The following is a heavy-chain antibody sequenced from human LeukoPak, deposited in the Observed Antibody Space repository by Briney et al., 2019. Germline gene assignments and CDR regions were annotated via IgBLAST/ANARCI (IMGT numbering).Heavy chain of an antibody. Sequence: KPSQTLSLTCTVSGGSISSGSYYWSWIRQPAGKGLEWIGRIYTSGSTNYNPSLKSRVTISVDTSKNQFSLKLSSVTAADTAVYYCARLKLLWFGFLDYWGQGTLVTVSS. CDR1: GGSISSGSYY. CDR3: ARLKLLWFGFLDY. D-gene: IGHD3-10*01. J-gene: IGHJ4*02. V-gene: IGHV4-61*02. CDR2: IYTSGST.